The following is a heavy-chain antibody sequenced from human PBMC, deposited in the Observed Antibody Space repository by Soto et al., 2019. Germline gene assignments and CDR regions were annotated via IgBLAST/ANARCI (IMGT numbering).Heavy chain of an antibody. D-gene: IGHD7-27*01. CDR3: ARDTGDGTFDF. V-gene: IGHV1-3*01. CDR2: INAGYGNT. CDR1: GGTFTNLA. Sequence: QVQLVQSGAEVRKSGSSVKVSCKASGGTFTNLAINWVRQAPGQGFEWMGWINAGYGNTKSSQKFQDRVTISRDTSASTAYMELTSLRSEDTAVYYCARDTGDGTFDFWGQGTLVTVSS. J-gene: IGHJ4*02.